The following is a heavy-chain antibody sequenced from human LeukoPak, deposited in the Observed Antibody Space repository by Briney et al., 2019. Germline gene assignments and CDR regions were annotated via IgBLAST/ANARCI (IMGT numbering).Heavy chain of an antibody. Sequence: PGGSLRLSCAASGFTFSSYAMSWVRQAPGKGLEWVSAISGSGGSTYYADSVKGRFTISRDNSKNTLYLQMNSLRAEDTAVYYCAKVQPCQSGSYGCYYYYYGMDVWGQGTTVTVSS. V-gene: IGHV3-23*01. CDR2: ISGSGGST. CDR3: AKVQPCQSGSYGCYYYYYGMDV. J-gene: IGHJ6*02. D-gene: IGHD1-26*01. CDR1: GFTFSSYA.